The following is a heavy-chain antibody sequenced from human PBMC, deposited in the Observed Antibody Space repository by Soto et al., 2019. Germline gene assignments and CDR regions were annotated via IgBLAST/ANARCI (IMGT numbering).Heavy chain of an antibody. V-gene: IGHV3-23*01. Sequence: EVQLLESGGGLVQPGGSPRLSCAASGFPFSTYAMTWVRQAPGKGLEWVSAISGSGGSTYYADSVKGRFTISRDKSKNTLFLQMNSLRAEDTAVYYCAKNWDTTFSSSSHWGQGTLVTVSS. J-gene: IGHJ4*02. CDR1: GFPFSTYA. CDR2: ISGSGGST. CDR3: AKNWDTTFSSSSH. D-gene: IGHD6-6*01.